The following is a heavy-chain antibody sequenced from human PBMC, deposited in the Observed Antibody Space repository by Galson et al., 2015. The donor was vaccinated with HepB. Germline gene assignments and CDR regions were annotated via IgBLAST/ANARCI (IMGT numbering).Heavy chain of an antibody. CDR1: GFTFGDYA. V-gene: IGHV3-49*03. Sequence: SLRLSCAASGFTFGDYAMSWFRQAPGKGLEWVGFVRSKAYGGTTEYAASVKGRFTISRDDSKSIAYLQMNSLKTEDTAVYYCTRGAYYDSSGYYPDYWGQGTLVTVSS. CDR2: VRSKAYGGTT. CDR3: TRGAYYDSSGYYPDY. D-gene: IGHD3-22*01. J-gene: IGHJ4*02.